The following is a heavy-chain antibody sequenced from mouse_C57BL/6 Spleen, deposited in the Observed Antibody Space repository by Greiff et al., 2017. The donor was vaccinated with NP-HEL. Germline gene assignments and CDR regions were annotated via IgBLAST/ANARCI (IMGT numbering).Heavy chain of an antibody. CDR1: GYAFSSSW. CDR2: IYPGDGDT. Sequence: VQLQQSGPELVKPGASVKISCKASGYAFSSSWMNWVKQRPGKGLEWIGRIYPGDGDTNYNGKFKGKATLTADKSSSTAYMQLSSLTSEDSAVYFCARGSSYEGAWFAYWGQGTLVTVSA. V-gene: IGHV1-82*01. J-gene: IGHJ3*01. D-gene: IGHD1-1*01. CDR3: ARGSSYEGAWFAY.